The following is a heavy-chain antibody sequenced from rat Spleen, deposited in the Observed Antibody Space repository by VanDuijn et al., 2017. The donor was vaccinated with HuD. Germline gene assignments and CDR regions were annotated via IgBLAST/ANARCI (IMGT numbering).Heavy chain of an antibody. Sequence: EVQLQESGPGLVKPSQSLSLTCSVTGYSIKSSYRWNWIRKFPGNKLEWMGYIDNAGSTHYNPSLKSRISLTRDTSTNQFFLQVNSVTTEDTATYYCARSEGTHYFLPFADWGQGTLVTVSS. CDR1: GYSIKSSYR. D-gene: IGHD1-11*01. J-gene: IGHJ3*01. CDR2: IDNAGST. CDR3: ARSEGTHYFLPFAD. V-gene: IGHV3-3*01.